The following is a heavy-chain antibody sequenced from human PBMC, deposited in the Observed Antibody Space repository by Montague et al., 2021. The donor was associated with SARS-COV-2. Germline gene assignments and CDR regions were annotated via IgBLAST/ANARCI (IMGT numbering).Heavy chain of an antibody. J-gene: IGHJ4*02. Sequence: SETLSLTCAVYGGSFSGSYWSWIRRPPGEGLEWIGEVNNSGSTSYNPSLKSRVTISVDTSKNQFSLKLSSVTAADTAVYYCVTGDCSGRWSDDYWGQGTLVTVSS. CDR3: VTGDCSGRWSDDY. V-gene: IGHV4-34*01. CDR2: VNNSGST. CDR1: GGSFSGSY. D-gene: IGHD2-15*01.